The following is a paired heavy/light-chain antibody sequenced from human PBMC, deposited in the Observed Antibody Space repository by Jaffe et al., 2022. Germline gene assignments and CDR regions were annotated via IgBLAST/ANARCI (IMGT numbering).Light chain of an antibody. CDR3: AAWDDSLNGVV. J-gene: IGLJ2*01. V-gene: IGLV1-44*01. CDR2: SNN. CDR1: SSNIGSNT. Sequence: QSVLTQPPSASGTPGQRVTISCSGSSSNIGSNTVNWYQQLPGTAPKLLIYSNNQRPSGVPDRFSGSKSGTSASLAISGLQSEDEADYYCAAWDDSLNGVVFAGGTKLTVL.
Heavy chain of an antibody. CDR2: IKTKTDGETA. D-gene: IGHD3-3*01. J-gene: IGHJ4*02. V-gene: IGHV3-15*01. CDR1: AFTFSNAW. CDR3: TTSFWNGYYAPHY. Sequence: EVQLVESGGGLVKPGGSLRLSCEASAFTFSNAWMSWVRQAPGKGLEWVGRIKTKTDGETADYASPVKGRFTISRDDSKNTLYLQMNSLKTEDTAVYYCTTSFWNGYYAPHYWGQGTLVTVSS.